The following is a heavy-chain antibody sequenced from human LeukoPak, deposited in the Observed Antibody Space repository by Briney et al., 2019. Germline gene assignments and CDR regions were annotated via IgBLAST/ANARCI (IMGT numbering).Heavy chain of an antibody. J-gene: IGHJ5*02. D-gene: IGHD4-17*01. V-gene: IGHV3-15*01. Sequence: GGSLRLSCAASGFTFSNAWMSWVRQAPGKGLEWVGRIKSKTDGGTTDYAAPVKGRFTISRDDSKNTLYLQMNSLKTEDTAVYYCTTDPYGDYDGGLDTWGQGTLVTVSS. CDR3: TTDPYGDYDGGLDT. CDR1: GFTFSNAW. CDR2: IKSKTDGGTT.